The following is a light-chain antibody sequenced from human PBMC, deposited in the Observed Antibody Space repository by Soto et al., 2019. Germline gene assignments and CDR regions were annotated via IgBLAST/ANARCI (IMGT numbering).Light chain of an antibody. V-gene: IGKV4-1*01. Sequence: DIVMTQSPDSLAVSLGGWAAISCKSSQSLLYSSDNRNYLAWYQQKPGQPPKLLIYWASTRESGVPDRFTGSGSGTDFTLTITSLQAEDVAVYYCQQYYSIPYTFGQGTKLEIK. CDR3: QQYYSIPYT. CDR1: QSLLYSSDNRNY. J-gene: IGKJ2*01. CDR2: WAS.